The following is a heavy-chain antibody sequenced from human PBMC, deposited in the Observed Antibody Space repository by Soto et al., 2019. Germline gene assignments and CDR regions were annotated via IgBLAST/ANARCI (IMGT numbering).Heavy chain of an antibody. CDR2: IYYSGST. V-gene: IGHV4-59*01. J-gene: IGHJ6*02. CDR3: AGDRMGIGYCSNGVCSYGIDV. D-gene: IGHD2-8*01. CDR1: GGSISSYY. Sequence: SETLSLTRTVPGGSISSYYRSWILQQPWKGLEWVGNIYYSGSTNYNPSLKSRVTISVDKSKNQLSLKLSSVTAADTAVYYCAGDRMGIGYCSNGVCSYGIDVWVQGNTV.